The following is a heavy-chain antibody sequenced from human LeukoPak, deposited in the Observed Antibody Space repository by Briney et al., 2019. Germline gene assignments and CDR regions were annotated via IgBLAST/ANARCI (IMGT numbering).Heavy chain of an antibody. D-gene: IGHD2-8*01. CDR2: IHHSGNT. V-gene: IGHV4-4*02. CDR1: GGSISSSNW. J-gene: IGHJ4*02. CDR3: ARAKFRSVCDY. Sequence: PSGTLSLTCAASGGSISSSNWWSWVRQPPGKGLEWIVEIHHSGNTNYNPSLKSRVTTSMDKSKNQVSLKLSSVTAADTAVYYCARAKFRSVCDYWGQGTLVTVSS.